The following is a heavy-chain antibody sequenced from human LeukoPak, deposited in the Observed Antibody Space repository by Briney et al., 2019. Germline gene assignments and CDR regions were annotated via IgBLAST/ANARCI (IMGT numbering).Heavy chain of an antibody. CDR1: GFTFSSYG. V-gene: IGHV3-30*02. CDR2: IRYDGSNK. J-gene: IGHJ4*02. Sequence: PGGSLRLSCAASGFTFSSYGMHWVRQAPDKGLEWVAFIRYDGSNKDFADSVKGRFTISRDNSKNTLYLQMNSLRTDDTAVYYCAKATHSGYARGPSGDYWGQGTLVIVSS. D-gene: IGHD5-12*01. CDR3: AKATHSGYARGPSGDY.